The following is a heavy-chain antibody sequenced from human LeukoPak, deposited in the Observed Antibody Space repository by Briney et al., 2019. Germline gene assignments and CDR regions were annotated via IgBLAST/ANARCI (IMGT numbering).Heavy chain of an antibody. CDR3: AGGHFVSRILEEYFFDY. J-gene: IGHJ4*02. D-gene: IGHD3-3*01. CDR1: GGSISSYY. CDR2: IYISGTT. Sequence: SETLSLTCTVSGGSISSYYWTWIRQPAGKGLEWIGRIYISGTTNYSPSLKSRVTMSLDTSKNQFSLKLTSVTAADTAVYYCAGGHFVSRILEEYFFDYWGQGTPVTVSS. V-gene: IGHV4-4*07.